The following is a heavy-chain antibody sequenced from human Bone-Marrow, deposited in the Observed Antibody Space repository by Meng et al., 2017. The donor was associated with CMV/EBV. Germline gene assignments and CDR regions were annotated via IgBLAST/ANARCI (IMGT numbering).Heavy chain of an antibody. CDR3: AKDAAGPAMVAAAGTGWFDP. D-gene: IGHD6-13*01. V-gene: IGHV3-23*03. CDR2: IYSGGSST. CDR1: GFTFSSYA. Sequence: GESLKISCAASGFTFSSYAMSWVRQAPGKGLEWVSVIYSGGSSTYYADSVKGRFTISRDNSKNTLYLQMNSLRAEDTAVYYCAKDAAGPAMVAAAGTGWFDPWGQGTRVTVSS. J-gene: IGHJ5*02.